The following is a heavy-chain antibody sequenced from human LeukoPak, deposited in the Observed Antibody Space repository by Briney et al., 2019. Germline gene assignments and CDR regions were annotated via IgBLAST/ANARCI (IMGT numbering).Heavy chain of an antibody. Sequence: PGGSLRLSCAAPGFTFTGHNMNWVRQAPGKGLEWISFVSISSGTIYYADSVKGRFSISRDNAKSSLDLQMNSLRAEDTAVYYCAKPTYGLPEFDYWGQGTLVTVSS. CDR1: GFTFTGHN. CDR3: AKPTYGLPEFDY. V-gene: IGHV3-48*04. D-gene: IGHD2-15*01. CDR2: VSISSGTI. J-gene: IGHJ4*02.